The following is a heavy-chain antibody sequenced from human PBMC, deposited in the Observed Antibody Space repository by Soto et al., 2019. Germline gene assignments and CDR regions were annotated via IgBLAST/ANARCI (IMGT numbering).Heavy chain of an antibody. V-gene: IGHV4-31*03. CDR1: GGSISSGGYY. J-gene: IGHJ4*02. CDR3: ARGSVVAATLFDY. D-gene: IGHD2-15*01. CDR2: IYYSGST. Sequence: QVQLQESGPGLVKPSQTLSLTCTVSGGSISSGGYYWSWIRQHPGKGLEWIGYIYYSGSTYYNPSLKSRVTISVDTSKNQFSLKLSSVTASDTAVYYCARGSVVAATLFDYWGQGTLVTVSS.